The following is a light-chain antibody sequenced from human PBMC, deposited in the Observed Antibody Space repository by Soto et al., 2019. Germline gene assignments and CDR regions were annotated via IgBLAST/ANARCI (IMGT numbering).Light chain of an antibody. Sequence: QSVLTQPPSASGSPGQSVTISCIGTSSDVGGYDYVSWYQQHPGKAPKLIISEVSKRPSGVPDRFSGSKSGNTASLTVSRLQGEDESDYYCTSYAGNNKFCVFGTGTKVTVL. V-gene: IGLV2-8*01. CDR3: TSYAGNNKFCV. CDR2: EVS. J-gene: IGLJ1*01. CDR1: SSDVGGYDY.